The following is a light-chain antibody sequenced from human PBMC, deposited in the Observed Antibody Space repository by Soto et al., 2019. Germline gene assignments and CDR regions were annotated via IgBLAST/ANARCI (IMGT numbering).Light chain of an antibody. V-gene: IGKV3-15*01. CDR3: QQYNNWPRT. CDR2: GAS. J-gene: IGKJ1*01. CDR1: QSVSSN. Sequence: EIVMTQSPATLSVSPGERATLSCMASQSVSSNLAWYQQKPGQAPRLLIYGASPRATGIPARFSGSGSGTEFTLTISSLQSEDFAVYYCQQYNNWPRTFGQGTKVDI.